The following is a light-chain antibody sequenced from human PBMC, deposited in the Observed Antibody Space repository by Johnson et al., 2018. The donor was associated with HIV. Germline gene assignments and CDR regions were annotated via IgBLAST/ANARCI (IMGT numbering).Light chain of an antibody. Sequence: QSVLTQPPSVSAAPGQKVTISCSGSSSNIGNNYVSWYQQLPGTAPKLLIYNNNKRPSGIPDRFSGSKSGTSAALAIHGLQTGDEADYYFATWDRRLTIGGVFGTGTKVTV. CDR3: ATWDRRLTIGGV. V-gene: IGLV1-51*01. CDR1: SSNIGNNY. CDR2: NNN. J-gene: IGLJ1*01.